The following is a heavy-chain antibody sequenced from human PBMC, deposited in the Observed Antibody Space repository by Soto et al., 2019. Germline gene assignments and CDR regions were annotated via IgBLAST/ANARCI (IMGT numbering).Heavy chain of an antibody. Sequence: GGSLRLSCAASGFTFSSYWMSWVRQAPGRGLEWMANIKYDGSEKYYVDSVKGRLTISRDNAKNSLYLQMNSLRAEDTAVYYCASSPHKDSRPDYWGQGTLLTVSS. V-gene: IGHV3-7*03. D-gene: IGHD3-22*01. CDR1: GFTFSSYW. CDR3: ASSPHKDSRPDY. J-gene: IGHJ4*02. CDR2: IKYDGSEK.